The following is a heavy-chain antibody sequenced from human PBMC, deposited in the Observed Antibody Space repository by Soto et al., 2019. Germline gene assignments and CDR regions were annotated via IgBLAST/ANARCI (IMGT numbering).Heavy chain of an antibody. J-gene: IGHJ4*02. CDR2: ISCNSGNL. V-gene: IGHV3-9*01. D-gene: IGHD4-17*01. Sequence: EVQLVESGGGLVQPGRSLRLSCAASGFTFDDYAMHWVRQGPGKGLEWVSSISCNSGNLGYADSVKGRFTISRDNAKNSLYLQMNSLRGEDTALYYCAKGASTPVFAFNDYWGQGTLVTVSS. CDR1: GFTFDDYA. CDR3: AKGASTPVFAFNDY.